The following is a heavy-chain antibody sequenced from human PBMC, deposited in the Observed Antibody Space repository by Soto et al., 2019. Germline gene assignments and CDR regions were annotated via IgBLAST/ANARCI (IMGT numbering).Heavy chain of an antibody. CDR2: ISAYNGNT. CDR3: ASFKYSSSWHKSGYY. V-gene: IGHV1-18*01. CDR1: GYTFTSYG. Sequence: ASVKVSCKASGYTFTSYGISWVRQAPGQGLEWMGWISAYNGNTNYAQKLQGRVTMTTDTSTSTAYMELRSLRSDDTAVYYCASFKYSSSWHKSGYYWGQGTLVTVSS. J-gene: IGHJ4*02. D-gene: IGHD6-13*01.